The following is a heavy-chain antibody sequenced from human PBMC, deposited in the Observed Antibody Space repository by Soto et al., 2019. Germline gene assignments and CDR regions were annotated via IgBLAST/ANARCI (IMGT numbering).Heavy chain of an antibody. CDR3: AKDVLRVLEWLAFYGIDV. CDR2: ISYDGSNK. Sequence: QVQLVESGGGVVQPGRSLRLSCAASGFTFSSYGMHWVRQAPGKGLEWVAVISYDGSNKYYADSVKGRFTISIDNSKNPLYLQMNIVRAEDTAVYYCAKDVLRVLEWLAFYGIDVWGQGTTVTVAS. J-gene: IGHJ6*02. D-gene: IGHD3-3*01. CDR1: GFTFSSYG. V-gene: IGHV3-30*18.